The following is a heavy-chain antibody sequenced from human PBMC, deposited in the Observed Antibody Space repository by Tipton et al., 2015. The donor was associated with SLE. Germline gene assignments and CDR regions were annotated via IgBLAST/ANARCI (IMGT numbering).Heavy chain of an antibody. D-gene: IGHD1-26*01. CDR3: ARGPFSASTYGMDV. CDR1: GGSFSGYY. CDR2: INHSGST. Sequence: TLSLTCAVYGGSFSGYYWSWIRQPPGKGLEWIGEINHSGSTNYNPSLKSRVTLSIDRSGTQFSLKMRSVTVADTAVYFCARGPFSASTYGMDVWGQGTTVTVS. J-gene: IGHJ6*02. V-gene: IGHV4-34*01.